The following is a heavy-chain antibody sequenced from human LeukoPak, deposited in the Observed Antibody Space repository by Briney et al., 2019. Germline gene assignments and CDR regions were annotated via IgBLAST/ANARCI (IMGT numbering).Heavy chain of an antibody. V-gene: IGHV3-21*01. CDR1: GFTFSTYF. CDR2: ISTTSTYI. J-gene: IGHJ3*02. Sequence: GGSLRLSCAASGFTFSTYFMNWVRQAPGRGLEWVSSISTTSTYIYYADSVKGRFTISRDNAKNSLYLQMNGPRAEDTAVYYCARDESPRYYDNSDYYPDAFDIWGRGTMVTVSS. D-gene: IGHD3-22*01. CDR3: ARDESPRYYDNSDYYPDAFDI.